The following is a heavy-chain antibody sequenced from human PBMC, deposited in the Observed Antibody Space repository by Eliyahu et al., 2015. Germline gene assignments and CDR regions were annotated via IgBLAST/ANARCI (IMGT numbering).Heavy chain of an antibody. D-gene: IGHD2-15*01. CDR2: IWYDGSNK. Sequence: GMHWVRQAPGKGLEWVAVIWYDGSNKYYADSVKGRFTISRDNSKNTLYLQMNSLRAEDTAVYYCARAPEYCSGGSCSDWFFDLWGRGTLVTVSS. J-gene: IGHJ2*01. V-gene: IGHV3-33*01. CDR1: G. CDR3: ARAPEYCSGGSCSDWFFDL.